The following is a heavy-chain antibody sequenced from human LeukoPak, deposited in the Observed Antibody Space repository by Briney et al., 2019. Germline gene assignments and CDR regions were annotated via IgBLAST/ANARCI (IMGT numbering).Heavy chain of an antibody. CDR2: IYSGGST. CDR1: GFTVSSNY. D-gene: IGHD3-22*01. Sequence: PGGSLRLSCAASGFTVSSNYMSWVRQAPGKGLEWVSVIYSGGSTYYADSLKGRFTISRDNSKNTLYLQMNSLRAEDTAVYYCARAGYYDSSGYYLDYWGQGTLVTVSS. CDR3: ARAGYYDSSGYYLDY. J-gene: IGHJ4*02. V-gene: IGHV3-66*02.